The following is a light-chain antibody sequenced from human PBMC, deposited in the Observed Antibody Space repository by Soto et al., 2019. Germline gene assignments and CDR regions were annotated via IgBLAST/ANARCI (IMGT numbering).Light chain of an antibody. V-gene: IGLV1-40*01. CDR1: SSNIGAGYD. Sequence: QSVLTQPPSVSGAPGQRVTISCTGSSSNIGAGYDVHWYQQLPGTAPKLLIYGNSNRPSGVPDRFSGSKSGTSASLAITGLRAEDEADYYCQSYDSSLSGCVVFGGGTKVTVL. CDR2: GNS. J-gene: IGLJ2*01. CDR3: QSYDSSLSGCVV.